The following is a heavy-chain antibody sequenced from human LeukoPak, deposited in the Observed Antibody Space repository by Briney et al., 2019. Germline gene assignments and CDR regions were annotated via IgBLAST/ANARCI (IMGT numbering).Heavy chain of an antibody. CDR1: GYSFIVYY. CDR3: ASLYGDYVASDY. D-gene: IGHD4-17*01. V-gene: IGHV1-2*02. J-gene: IGHJ4*02. Sequence: ASVKVSCKASGYSFIVYYIHWVRQAPGQGLEWMGWINPNSGGTNYAQRFLGRVTMTRDTSITTAYMKLSRLRSDDTAVYYCASLYGDYVASDYWGQGTLVTVSS. CDR2: INPNSGGT.